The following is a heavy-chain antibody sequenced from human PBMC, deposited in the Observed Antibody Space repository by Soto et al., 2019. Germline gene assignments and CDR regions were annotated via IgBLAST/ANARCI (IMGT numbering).Heavy chain of an antibody. CDR3: AREGGRYCTGGSCQDDY. J-gene: IGHJ4*02. Sequence: QLQLQESGPGLVKPSETLSLTCTVSGGSISSSSYYWGWIRQPPGKGLEWIGSIYYSGNTYYTPSLKSPVTISVDTSKNQFSLKLSSVTAAHTAVYYCAREGGRYCTGGSCQDDYWGQGTLVTVSS. CDR2: IYYSGNT. CDR1: GGSISSSSYY. D-gene: IGHD2-15*01. V-gene: IGHV4-39*02.